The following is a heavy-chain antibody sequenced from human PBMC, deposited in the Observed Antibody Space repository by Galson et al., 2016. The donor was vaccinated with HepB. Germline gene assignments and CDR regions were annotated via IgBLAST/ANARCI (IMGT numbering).Heavy chain of an antibody. CDR1: GFTFRSYW. Sequence: SLRLSCAASGFTFRSYWMSWVRQAPGKGLEWVAVISYDGNNRHYADAVKGRFTISRDSSTNTVYLQMNSLRAVDTAVYFCARDRGLLHYYYGMDVWGQGTTVTVSS. J-gene: IGHJ6*02. V-gene: IGHV3-33*01. CDR2: ISYDGNNR. D-gene: IGHD4-17*01. CDR3: ARDRGLLHYYYGMDV.